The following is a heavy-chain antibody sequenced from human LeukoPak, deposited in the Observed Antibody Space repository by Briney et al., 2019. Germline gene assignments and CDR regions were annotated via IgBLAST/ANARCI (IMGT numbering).Heavy chain of an antibody. CDR1: GGSINSHSYY. D-gene: IGHD3-10*01. CDR2: IFYKGDT. CDR3: TRGRGDGGSFDI. V-gene: IGHV4-39*07. J-gene: IGHJ3*02. Sequence: SETLSLTCTVSGGSINSHSYYWGWIRQPPGKGLEWIGNIFYKGDTYYNPSLKSRVTISVDTSKNQFSLKLSSVTAADTAMYYCTRGRGDGGSFDIWGQGTMVTVSS.